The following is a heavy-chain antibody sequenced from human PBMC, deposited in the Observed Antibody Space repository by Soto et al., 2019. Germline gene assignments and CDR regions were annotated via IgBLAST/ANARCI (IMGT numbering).Heavy chain of an antibody. CDR3: ARLPVDTITSLDY. CDR2: INSDGSSI. Sequence: EVQLAESGGDLVQPGGFLRLSSATSGFTFSRYWMHWVRQVPGKGLVWVSRINSDGSSISYSDSVKGRFTISRDNAKNTLYLQMNSLRVEDTAVYYCARLPVDTITSLDYWGQGTLVTVSS. D-gene: IGHD3-3*01. V-gene: IGHV3-74*01. CDR1: GFTFSRYW. J-gene: IGHJ4*02.